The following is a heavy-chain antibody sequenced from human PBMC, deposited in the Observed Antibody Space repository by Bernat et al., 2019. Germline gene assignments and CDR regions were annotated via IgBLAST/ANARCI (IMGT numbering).Heavy chain of an antibody. CDR3: GKMGGTYPRRNYFDS. CDR2: ISDGGGTT. V-gene: IGHV3-23*01. CDR1: GFTFSNYA. Sequence: ELQLLESGGGLVQPGGSLRLSCVASGFTFSNYAMTWVRQAPGKGLEWVSGISDGGGTTYYTDSVKGRFTISKDNSKNTLYLQMNSLRAGDTAVEYCGKMGGTYPRRNYFDSRGQGTLVTGSS. D-gene: IGHD1-26*01. J-gene: IGHJ4*02.